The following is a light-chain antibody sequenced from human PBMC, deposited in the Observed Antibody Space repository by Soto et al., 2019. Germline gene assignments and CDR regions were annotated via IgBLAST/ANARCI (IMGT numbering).Light chain of an antibody. CDR1: QSLSGW. CDR3: QHYNSYSEA. J-gene: IGKJ1*01. Sequence: DIQMTQSPSTLSASIGDRVTISCRASQSLSGWLAWYQQKPGKAPSLLIYKASTLKSGVPSRFSGSGSGTEFTLTISSLQPDDFATYYCQHYNSYSEAFGQGTKVELK. V-gene: IGKV1-5*03. CDR2: KAS.